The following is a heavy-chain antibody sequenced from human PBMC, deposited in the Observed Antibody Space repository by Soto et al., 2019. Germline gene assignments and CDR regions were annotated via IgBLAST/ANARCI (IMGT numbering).Heavy chain of an antibody. CDR3: AADVIGVAGDFDH. CDR2: IVVASGYS. D-gene: IGHD6-19*01. CDR1: GFTFGSSA. Sequence: LVQSGPDVKKPGTSVKVSCKTSGFTFGSSAVQWVRQVRGQRLEWIGWIVVASGYSNVAQKFQDRVSLTRDLSTNTAFIELSSLTSEDSAMYYCAADVIGVAGDFDHLGQGTLVSVAS. J-gene: IGHJ4*02. V-gene: IGHV1-58*01.